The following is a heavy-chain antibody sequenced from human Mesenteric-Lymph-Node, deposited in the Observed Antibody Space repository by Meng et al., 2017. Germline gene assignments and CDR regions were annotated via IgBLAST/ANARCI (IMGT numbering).Heavy chain of an antibody. Sequence: GESLKISCAASGFTFSSYEMNWVRQAPGKGLEWVSYISSSGSTIYYADSVKGRFTISRDNAKNSLYLQMNSLRAEDTAVYYCARDPPYSNPYYYGMDVWGQGTTVTVSS. CDR1: GFTFSSYE. J-gene: IGHJ6*02. D-gene: IGHD6-13*01. V-gene: IGHV3-48*03. CDR3: ARDPPYSNPYYYGMDV. CDR2: ISSSGSTI.